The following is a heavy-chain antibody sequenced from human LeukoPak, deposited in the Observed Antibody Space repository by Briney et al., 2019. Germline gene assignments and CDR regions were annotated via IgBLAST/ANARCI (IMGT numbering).Heavy chain of an antibody. CDR3: AADTTFYYGSGSYYPLPVDY. CDR1: GFTFTSSA. D-gene: IGHD3-10*01. Sequence: ASGKVSCKASGFTFTSSAVQWVRQARGQRLEWIGWIVVGSGNTNYAQKFQERVTITRDMSTSTAYMELSSLRSEDTAVYYCAADTTFYYGSGSYYPLPVDYWGQGTLVTVSS. CDR2: IVVGSGNT. J-gene: IGHJ4*02. V-gene: IGHV1-58*01.